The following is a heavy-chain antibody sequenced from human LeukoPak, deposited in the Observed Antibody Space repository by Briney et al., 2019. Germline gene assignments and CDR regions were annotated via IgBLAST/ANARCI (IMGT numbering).Heavy chain of an antibody. D-gene: IGHD3-22*01. CDR1: GFTFSSYG. J-gene: IGHJ3*02. CDR3: ARDVPAYYYDSSGYTDAFDI. CDR2: IWYDGSNK. Sequence: GGSLRLSCAASGFTFSSYGMHWVRRAPGEGLEWVAVIWYDGSNKYYADSVKGRFTISRDNSKNTLYLQMNSLRAEDTAVYYCARDVPAYYYDSSGYTDAFDIWGQGTMVTVSS. V-gene: IGHV3-33*01.